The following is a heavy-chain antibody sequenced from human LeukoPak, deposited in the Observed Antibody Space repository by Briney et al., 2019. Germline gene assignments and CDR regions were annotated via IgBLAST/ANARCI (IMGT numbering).Heavy chain of an antibody. J-gene: IGHJ1*01. CDR3: AIMHGYYDGTGYWVQ. D-gene: IGHD3-22*01. CDR2: ITTNGGRT. CDR1: GFTFASYG. Sequence: GGSLRLSCAASGFTFASYGMSWVRQAPGKGLEWVAFITTNGGRTSYADSVEGRFTISRDNPRNTLYMQMNSVRDEDAAVYYCAIMHGYYDGTGYWVQWGQGTLVTVSS. V-gene: IGHV3-23*01.